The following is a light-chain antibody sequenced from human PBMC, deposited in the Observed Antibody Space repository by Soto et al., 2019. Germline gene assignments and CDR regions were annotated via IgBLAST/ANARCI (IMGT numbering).Light chain of an antibody. CDR3: QQYNNWPRGT. CDR2: GAS. V-gene: IGKV3-15*01. CDR1: QMVSNN. Sequence: IVMTQSPASLSVSPGEGATLSSRAIQMVSNNLAWYQQKPGQAPRLLIYGASTRATGITARFSGSGSGTDFTLTISSLQSEDFAVYYCQQYNNWPRGTLGQGTKV. J-gene: IGKJ1*01.